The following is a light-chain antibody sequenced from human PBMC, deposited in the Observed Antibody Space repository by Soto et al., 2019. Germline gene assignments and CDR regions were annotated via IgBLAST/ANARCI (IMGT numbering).Light chain of an antibody. J-gene: IGKJ2*01. CDR1: QNVLYSSNNKNY. V-gene: IGKV4-1*01. CDR3: QQYYTTPYT. CDR2: WAS. Sequence: DIVMTQSPDSLAVSLGERATINCKSSQNVLYSSNNKNYLAWYQQRPGQPPNLLIYWASTRGSGVPDRFSGSGSWTDFTLTISSLQAEDVAGYYCQQYYTTPYTCGQGPTLEIK.